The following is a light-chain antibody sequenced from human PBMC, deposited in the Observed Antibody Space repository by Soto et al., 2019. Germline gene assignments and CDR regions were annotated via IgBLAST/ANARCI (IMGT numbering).Light chain of an antibody. CDR1: QSISSW. CDR2: DAS. CDR3: QQYDSYSWT. J-gene: IGKJ1*01. V-gene: IGKV1-5*01. Sequence: DIQMTQSPSTLSACVGDRVTITCRASQSISSWLAWYQQKPGKAPKLLIYDASSLESGVPSRFSGSGSGTEFTLTISSLQTDDFATYYCQQYDSYSWTFGQGTKVDIK.